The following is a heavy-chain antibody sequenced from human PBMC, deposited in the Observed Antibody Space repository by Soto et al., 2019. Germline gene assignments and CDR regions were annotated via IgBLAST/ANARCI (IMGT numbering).Heavy chain of an antibody. CDR3: ARAGYYGSGSQISYYYSYMDV. D-gene: IGHD3-10*01. V-gene: IGHV3-48*01. CDR1: EFAFSGCS. Sequence: GGSVRLSVASSEFAFSGCSMNCVRQAPGKGLEWVSYISSSSSTIYYADSVKGRFTIARDNAKNSLYLQMNSLRAEDTAVYYCARAGYYGSGSQISYYYSYMDVWGKGTTVTVSS. J-gene: IGHJ6*03. CDR2: ISSSSSTI.